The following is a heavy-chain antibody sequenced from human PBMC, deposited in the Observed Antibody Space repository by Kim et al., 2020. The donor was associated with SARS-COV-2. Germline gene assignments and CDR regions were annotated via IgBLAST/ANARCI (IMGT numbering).Heavy chain of an antibody. CDR2: MNYTEIS. D-gene: IGHD3-3*01. V-gene: IGHV4-39*07. CDR1: GGSITNDNYF. J-gene: IGHJ2*01. CDR3: ARRREPYEWFFDL. Sequence: SETLSLTCTVSGGSITNDNYFWGWLRQPPGMALEWIGSMNYTEISYSSPSLKSRAAITLDTFNTQCSLQQSSVTAADTADYSCARRREPYEWFFDLWGR.